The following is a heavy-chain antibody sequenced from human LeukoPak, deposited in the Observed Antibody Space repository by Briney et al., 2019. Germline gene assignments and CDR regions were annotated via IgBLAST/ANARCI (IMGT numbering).Heavy chain of an antibody. J-gene: IGHJ5*02. V-gene: IGHV1-18*01. Sequence: ASVKVSCKASGYTFTCYDISWVRQAPGQGLEWMGWISTDNGNTNYAQKFQDRVTMTTDTSTSTAYMELRSLRSDDTAVYYCASRGGNYWPWGQGTLVTVSS. D-gene: IGHD3-10*01. CDR3: ASRGGNYWP. CDR1: GYTFTCYD. CDR2: ISTDNGNT.